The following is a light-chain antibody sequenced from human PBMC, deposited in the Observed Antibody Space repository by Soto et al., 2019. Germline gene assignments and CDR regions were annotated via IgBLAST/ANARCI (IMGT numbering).Light chain of an antibody. CDR1: QDIGHY. V-gene: IGKV1-33*01. CDR3: QQYERFYT. J-gene: IGKJ2*01. CDR2: DVS. Sequence: DIQMTQSPSSLSASVGDRVTITCQASQDIGHYLNWYQQKAGKAPKLLIYDVSNLETRVPSRFSGGGSGTSFTFTISGLQPEDVGTYFCQQYERFYTFGQGTKLEI.